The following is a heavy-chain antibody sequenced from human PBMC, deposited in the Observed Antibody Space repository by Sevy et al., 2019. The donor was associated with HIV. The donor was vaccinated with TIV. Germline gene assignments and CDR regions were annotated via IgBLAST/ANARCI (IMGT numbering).Heavy chain of an antibody. Sequence: SETLSLTCTVSGGSISTNSYYWDWIRQPPGKGLAWIATIHYSGSTYYNPSLKSRVTISVDTSKDQFSLKLTSVTAADTSVYYCARVSWYSSGWLWFDNWGQGTLVTVSS. CDR2: IHYSGST. J-gene: IGHJ5*02. D-gene: IGHD6-25*01. CDR1: GGSISTNSYY. V-gene: IGHV4-39*01. CDR3: ARVSWYSSGWLWFDN.